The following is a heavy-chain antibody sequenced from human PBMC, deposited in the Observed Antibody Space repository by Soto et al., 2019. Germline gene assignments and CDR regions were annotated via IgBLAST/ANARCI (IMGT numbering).Heavy chain of an antibody. CDR3: ARPKWDIVVVPAARVGYYMDV. D-gene: IGHD2-2*01. J-gene: IGHJ6*03. V-gene: IGHV4-39*01. CDR2: IYYSGST. Sequence: SETLSLTCTVSGGSISSSSYYWGWIRQPPGKGLEWIGSIYYSGSTYYNPSLKSRVTISVDRSKNQFSLKLSSVTAADTAVYYCARPKWDIVVVPAARVGYYMDVWGKGTTVTVSS. CDR1: GGSISSSSYY.